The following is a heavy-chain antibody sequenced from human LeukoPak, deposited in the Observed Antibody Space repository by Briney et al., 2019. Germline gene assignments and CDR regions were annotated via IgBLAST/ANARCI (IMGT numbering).Heavy chain of an antibody. CDR2: ISYDGSNK. D-gene: IGHD3-22*01. V-gene: IGHV3-30*18. CDR3: AKEGDYYDSSGYPYFAY. J-gene: IGHJ4*02. Sequence: GRSLRLSCAASGFTFSSYGMHWVRQAPGKGLEWVAVISYDGSNKYYADSVKGRFTISRDNSKNTLYLQMKCMRADDTAVYYCAKEGDYYDSSGYPYFAYWGQGTLVTVSS. CDR1: GFTFSSYG.